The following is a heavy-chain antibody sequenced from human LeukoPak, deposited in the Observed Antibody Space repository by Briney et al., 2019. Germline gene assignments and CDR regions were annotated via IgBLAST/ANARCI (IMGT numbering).Heavy chain of an antibody. CDR3: ARGQLPLLWFGEPWFDP. D-gene: IGHD3-10*01. J-gene: IGHJ5*02. CDR1: GGSFSGYY. V-gene: IGHV4-34*01. Sequence: PSETLSLTCAVYGGSFSGYYWSWIRQPPGKGLEWIGENNHSGSTNYNASLKSRVTISVDTSKNQFSLKLSSVTAADTAVYDCARGQLPLLWFGEPWFDPWGQGTLVTVSS. CDR2: NNHSGST.